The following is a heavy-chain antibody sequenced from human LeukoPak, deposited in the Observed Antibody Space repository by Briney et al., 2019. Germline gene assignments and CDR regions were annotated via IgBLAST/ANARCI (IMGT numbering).Heavy chain of an antibody. CDR3: AKDLDGSPDDY. D-gene: IGHD1-26*01. J-gene: IGHJ4*02. Sequence: PGRSLRLSCAASGFTFSSYAMHWVRQAPGKGLEWVAVISYDGSNKYYADSVKGRFTISRDNSKNTLYLQMNSLRAEDTAVYYCAKDLDGSPDDYWGQGTLVTVSS. CDR2: ISYDGSNK. V-gene: IGHV3-30*04. CDR1: GFTFSSYA.